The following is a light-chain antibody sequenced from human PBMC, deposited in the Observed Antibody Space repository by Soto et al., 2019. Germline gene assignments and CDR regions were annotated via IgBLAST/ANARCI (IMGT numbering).Light chain of an antibody. J-gene: IGLJ3*02. CDR3: LLTYRGVARV. Sequence: QAVVTQEPSLTVSPGGTVTLTCVSSTGAVTSGHYHYWFQQRPGQAPRTLIYDTNNKHSWTPARFSGSLLGGKAALTLSGAQPEDEADYYCLLTYRGVARVFGGGTKVTVL. V-gene: IGLV7-46*01. CDR2: DTN. CDR1: TGAVTSGHY.